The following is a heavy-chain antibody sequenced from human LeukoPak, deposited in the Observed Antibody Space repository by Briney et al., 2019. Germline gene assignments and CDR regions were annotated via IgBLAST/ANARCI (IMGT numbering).Heavy chain of an antibody. CDR1: GDSISSFY. Sequence: SETLSLTCTVSGDSISSFYWNWIGQPAGKGLEWIGRIHSSGSTYYTPSLKSRVTISVDTSKNQFSLKLSSVTAADTAVYYCARRGRGLQSFEYWGQGSLVTVSS. D-gene: IGHD5-18*01. CDR2: IHSSGST. CDR3: ARRGRGLQSFEY. J-gene: IGHJ4*02. V-gene: IGHV4-59*05.